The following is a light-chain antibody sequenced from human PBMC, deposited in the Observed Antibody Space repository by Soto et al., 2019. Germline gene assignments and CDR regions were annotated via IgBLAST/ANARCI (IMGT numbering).Light chain of an antibody. V-gene: IGLV1-44*01. J-gene: IGLJ2*01. CDR3: AAWDDSLNGHVV. CDR1: SSNIGSNT. CDR2: SNN. Sequence: QSVLTQPPSASGTPGQRVTISCSGSSSNIGSNTVNWYQQLPGTAPKLLIYSNNQRPSGVTDRFSGSKSGTSASLAISGLQSEDEADYYCAAWDDSLNGHVVFGGGTKVTVL.